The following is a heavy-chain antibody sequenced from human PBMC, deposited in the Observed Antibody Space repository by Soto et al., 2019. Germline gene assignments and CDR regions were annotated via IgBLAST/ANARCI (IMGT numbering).Heavy chain of an antibody. Sequence: QVQLVQSGPEVKKPGASVKVSCKVSGYRFPSYGINWVRQAPGQGLEWVGWVNPDNHNTNYAQNFQHRVSLTTYTSTTTAFLELRGLRSDDTTVYYWARVRYGYPFDSWGQGTLVTVSA. CDR3: ARVRYGYPFDS. J-gene: IGHJ4*02. V-gene: IGHV1-18*01. CDR1: GYRFPSYG. CDR2: VNPDNHNT. D-gene: IGHD3-16*01.